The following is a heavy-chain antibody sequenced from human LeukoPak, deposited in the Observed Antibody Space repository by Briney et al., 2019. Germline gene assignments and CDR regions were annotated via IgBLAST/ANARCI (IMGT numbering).Heavy chain of an antibody. V-gene: IGHV4-34*01. Sequence: SETLSPTCAVYGESFSGYYWCCISQPPRKGVEWSGEINHSGSTNYNPSLKSRGTISVDTPKNQFSLKLSSVAAADTAVYYCARYLGYCTKGVCYKGRRFDPWGQGTLVTVSS. D-gene: IGHD2-8*01. CDR1: GESFSGYY. CDR3: ARYLGYCTKGVCYKGRRFDP. J-gene: IGHJ5*02. CDR2: INHSGST.